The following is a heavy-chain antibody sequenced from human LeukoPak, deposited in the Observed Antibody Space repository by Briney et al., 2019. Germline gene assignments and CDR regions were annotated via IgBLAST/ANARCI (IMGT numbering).Heavy chain of an antibody. Sequence: SETLSLTCTVSGGSISSSSYYWGWIRQPPGKGLEWIGSIYYSGSTYYNPSLKSRVTISVDMSKNQFSLKLSSVTAADTAVYYCARHSSSWHLFDYWGQGTLVTVSS. D-gene: IGHD6-13*01. J-gene: IGHJ4*02. CDR2: IYYSGST. CDR1: GGSISSSSYY. CDR3: ARHSSSWHLFDY. V-gene: IGHV4-39*07.